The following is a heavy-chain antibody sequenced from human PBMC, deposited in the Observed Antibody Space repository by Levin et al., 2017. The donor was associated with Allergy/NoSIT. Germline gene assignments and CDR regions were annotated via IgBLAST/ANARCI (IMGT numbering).Heavy chain of an antibody. CDR3: ARVKKDIVVVVAATEPLYYYYMDV. V-gene: IGHV1-18*01. D-gene: IGHD2-15*01. J-gene: IGHJ6*03. CDR2: ISAYNGNT. Sequence: ASVKVSCKASGYTFTSYGISWVRQAPGQGLEWMGWISAYNGNTNYAQKLQGRVTMTTDTSTSTAYMELRSLRSDDTAVYYCARVKKDIVVVVAATEPLYYYYMDVWGKGTTVTASS. CDR1: GYTFTSYG.